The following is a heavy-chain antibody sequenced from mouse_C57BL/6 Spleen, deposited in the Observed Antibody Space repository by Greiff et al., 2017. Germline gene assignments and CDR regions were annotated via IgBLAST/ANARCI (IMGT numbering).Heavy chain of an antibody. V-gene: IGHV2-2*01. Sequence: VQGVESGPGLVQPSQSLSITCTVSGFSFTSYGVHWVRQSPGKGLEWLGVIWSGGSTDYNAAFISRLSISKDNSKSQVFFKMNSLRADDTAIYYCARATQGAMDYWGQGTTVTVSS. CDR3: ARATQGAMDY. D-gene: IGHD3-2*02. CDR1: GFSFTSYG. J-gene: IGHJ4*01. CDR2: IWSGGST.